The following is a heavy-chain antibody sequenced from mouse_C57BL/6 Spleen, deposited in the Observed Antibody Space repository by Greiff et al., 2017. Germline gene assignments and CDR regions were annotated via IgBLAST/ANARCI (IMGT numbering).Heavy chain of an antibody. D-gene: IGHD6-1*01. J-gene: IGHJ4*01. CDR2: IYPGDGDT. CDR3: AREGPLPSLSMDY. V-gene: IGHV1-82*01. Sequence: VQLQQSGPELVKPGASVKISCKASGYAFSSSWMNWVKQRPGKGLEWIGRIYPGDGDTNYNGKFKGKATLTADKSSSTAYMQLSSLTSEDSAVYFCAREGPLPSLSMDYWGQGPSVTVSS. CDR1: GYAFSSSW.